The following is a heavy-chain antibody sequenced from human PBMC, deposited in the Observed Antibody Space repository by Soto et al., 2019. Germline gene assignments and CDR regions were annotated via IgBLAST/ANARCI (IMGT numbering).Heavy chain of an antibody. CDR2: ISTSDSAI. V-gene: IGHV3-11*01. J-gene: IGHJ5*02. CDR3: ARTIGTGCYDCPERFDP. Sequence: GGSLRLSCAASGFTFSDYYMSWIRQAPGKGLEWVAYISTSDSAIYYTDSVKGRFTISRDNPKNSMYLQMNSLRAEDTAVYYCARTIGTGCYDCPERFDPWGQGTLVTVSS. D-gene: IGHD3-16*01. CDR1: GFTFSDYY.